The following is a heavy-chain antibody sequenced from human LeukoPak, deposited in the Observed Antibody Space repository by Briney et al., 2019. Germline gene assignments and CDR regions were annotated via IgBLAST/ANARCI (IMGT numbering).Heavy chain of an antibody. D-gene: IGHD6-19*01. CDR1: GYTFTSYD. V-gene: IGHV1-8*03. Sequence: ASVKVSCKASGYTFTSYDINWVRQATGQGLEWMGWMNPNSGNTGYAQKFQGRVTITADKSTSTAYMELSSLRSEDTAVYYCARDHSGYSSGWWRGDYFDYWGQGTLVTVSS. J-gene: IGHJ4*02. CDR2: MNPNSGNT. CDR3: ARDHSGYSSGWWRGDYFDY.